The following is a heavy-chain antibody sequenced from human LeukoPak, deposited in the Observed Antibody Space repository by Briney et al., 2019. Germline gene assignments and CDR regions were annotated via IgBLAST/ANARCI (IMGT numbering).Heavy chain of an antibody. CDR3: AKDRVVITTFTSYFDY. CDR1: GFPFSSYA. V-gene: IGHV3-23*01. CDR2: ISGSGGST. D-gene: IGHD3-22*01. J-gene: IGHJ4*02. Sequence: GGSLRLSCAASGFPFSSYAMSWVGKAPGKGLEWVSAISGSGGSTYYADSVKGRSTISRDNSKNTLYLQMNSLRAEDTAVYYCAKDRVVITTFTSYFDYWGQGTLVTVSS.